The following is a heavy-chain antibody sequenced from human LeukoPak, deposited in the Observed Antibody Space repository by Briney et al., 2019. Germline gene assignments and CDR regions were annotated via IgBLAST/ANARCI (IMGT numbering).Heavy chain of an antibody. D-gene: IGHD3-10*01. CDR3: ARGPPHYYGSGRLFDP. V-gene: IGHV1-18*01. Sequence: ASVKVSCKASGYTFTSYGISWVRQAPGQGLEWMGWISAYNGNTNYAQKLQGRVTMTTDTSTSTAYMELRSLRSDDTAVYYCARGPPHYYGSGRLFDPLGQGTLVTVSS. CDR1: GYTFTSYG. CDR2: ISAYNGNT. J-gene: IGHJ5*02.